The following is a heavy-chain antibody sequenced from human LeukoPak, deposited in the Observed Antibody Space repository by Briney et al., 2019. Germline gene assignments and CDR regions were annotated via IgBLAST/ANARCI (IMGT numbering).Heavy chain of an antibody. J-gene: IGHJ5*01. CDR3: ARGDGDNLGSWFDP. CDR2: IYYSGST. D-gene: IGHD5-24*01. V-gene: IGHV4-59*06. CDR1: GGPISSSF. Sequence: PSETLSLTCTISGGPISSSFWSWIRQRPGEGLEWLGYIYYSGSTDYNPSLKSRVTISGDTSKNQFSLKLTSVTAADTAVYYCARGDGDNLGSWFDPWGQGTLVTVSS.